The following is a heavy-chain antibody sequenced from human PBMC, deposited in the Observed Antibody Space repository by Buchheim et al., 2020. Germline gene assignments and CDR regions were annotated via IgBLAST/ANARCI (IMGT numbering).Heavy chain of an antibody. V-gene: IGHV1-46*01. CDR1: GNIFSTYY. CDR3: ARVYCSSGACYHPFDY. J-gene: IGHJ4*02. Sequence: QVQLVQSGAEVKKAGASVKVSCKASGNIFSTYYIHWVRQAPGQGLEWMGVISPSGTSTSYAQKFQGRVTMTRDTSTSTVYMELSSLRSEDTAMYYCARVYCSSGACYHPFDYWGQGTL. CDR2: ISPSGTST. D-gene: IGHD2-15*01.